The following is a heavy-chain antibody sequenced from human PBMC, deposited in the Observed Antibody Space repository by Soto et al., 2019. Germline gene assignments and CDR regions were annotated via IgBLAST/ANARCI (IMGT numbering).Heavy chain of an antibody. CDR2: IIPIFGTA. CDR1: GGTFSSYA. CDR3: ARGLRYFDWLPTQAYYYYYGMDI. V-gene: IGHV1-69*06. D-gene: IGHD3-9*01. J-gene: IGHJ6*02. Sequence: SVKVSCKASGGTFSSYAISWVRQAPGQGLEWMGGIIPIFGTANYAQKFQGRVTITADKSTSTAYMELSSLRSEDTAVYYCARGLRYFDWLPTQAYYYYYGMDIWGQGTTVTVSS.